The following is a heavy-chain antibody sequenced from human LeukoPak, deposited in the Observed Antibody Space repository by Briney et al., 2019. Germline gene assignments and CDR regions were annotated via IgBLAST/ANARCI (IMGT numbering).Heavy chain of an antibody. V-gene: IGHV3-7*01. Sequence: GGSLRLSCAASGFTFSSYWMSWVRQAPGKGLEWVANIKQDGSEKYYVDSVKGRFTISRDNAKNSLYLQMNSLRAEDTAVYYCARADGPRDGYNYKWYFDYWGQGTLVTVSS. CDR2: IKQDGSEK. J-gene: IGHJ4*02. D-gene: IGHD5-24*01. CDR3: ARADGPRDGYNYKWYFDY. CDR1: GFTFSSYW.